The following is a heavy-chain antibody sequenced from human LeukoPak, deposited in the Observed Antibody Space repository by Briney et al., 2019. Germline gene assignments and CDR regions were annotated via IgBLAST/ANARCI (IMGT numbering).Heavy chain of an antibody. V-gene: IGHV3-21*01. Sequence: GGSLRLSCAASGFTFSSYSMNWVRQAPGKGLEWVSSISSSGSYIYYLDSVRGRFTISRDNAKNSLYLQMNSLRAEDTAVYYCARGELGSSLGFDPWGQGTLVTVSS. D-gene: IGHD3-16*01. CDR2: ISSSGSYI. CDR1: GFTFSSYS. J-gene: IGHJ5*02. CDR3: ARGELGSSLGFDP.